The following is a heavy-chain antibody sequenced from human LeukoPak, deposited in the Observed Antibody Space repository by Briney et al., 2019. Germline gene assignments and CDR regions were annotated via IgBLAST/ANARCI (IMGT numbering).Heavy chain of an antibody. CDR2: IIPIFGTA. D-gene: IGHD3-22*01. J-gene: IGHJ4*02. CDR1: GGTFSSYA. V-gene: IGHV1-69*13. Sequence: SVKVSCKASGGTFSSYAISWVRQAPGQGLEWMGGIIPIFGTANYAQKFQGRVTITADESTSTAYMELNSLRSEDTAVYYCARAQGYYDSSGYSLFDYWGQGTLVTVSS. CDR3: ARAQGYYDSSGYSLFDY.